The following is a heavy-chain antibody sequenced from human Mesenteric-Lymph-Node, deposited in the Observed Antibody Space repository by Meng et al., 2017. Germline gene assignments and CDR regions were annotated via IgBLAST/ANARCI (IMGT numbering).Heavy chain of an antibody. D-gene: IGHD1-26*01. V-gene: IGHV3-74*01. Sequence: GGSLRLSCAASGFTFSSYWMHWVRQAPGKGLVWVSRINSDGSSTTYADSVKGRFTISRDNAKNTLYVQMNSLTAEDTAVYYCARGYSGSYRVDYWGQGTLVTVSS. CDR1: GFTFSSYW. J-gene: IGHJ4*02. CDR3: ARGYSGSYRVDY. CDR2: INSDGSST.